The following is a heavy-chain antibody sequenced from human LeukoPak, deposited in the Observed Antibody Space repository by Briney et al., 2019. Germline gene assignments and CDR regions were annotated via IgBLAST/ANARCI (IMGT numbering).Heavy chain of an antibody. J-gene: IGHJ4*02. D-gene: IGHD5-18*01. Sequence: SETLCLTCTVSGGSISSSSYYWGWIRQPPGKGLEWIGSIYYSGSTYYNPSLKSRVTISVDTSKNQFSLKLSSVTAADTAVYYCARDRGRTAMVDYWGQGTLVTVSS. CDR1: GGSISSSSYY. CDR2: IYYSGST. CDR3: ARDRGRTAMVDY. V-gene: IGHV4-39*07.